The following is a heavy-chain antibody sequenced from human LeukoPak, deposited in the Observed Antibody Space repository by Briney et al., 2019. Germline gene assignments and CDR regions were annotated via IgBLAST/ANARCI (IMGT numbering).Heavy chain of an antibody. V-gene: IGHV1-3*01. J-gene: IGHJ4*02. D-gene: IGHD1-26*01. CDR2: INAGNGNI. CDR1: GHTSPTYA. CDR3: ARDQKSYYGPHDY. Sequence: ASVTVSCKASGHTSPTYAIHWVRQAPGQGLERMGWINAGNGNIKYSQKFQGRVTITGDTSASTAYMELSSLRSEDTAVYYCARDQKSYYGPHDYWGQGTLVTVSS.